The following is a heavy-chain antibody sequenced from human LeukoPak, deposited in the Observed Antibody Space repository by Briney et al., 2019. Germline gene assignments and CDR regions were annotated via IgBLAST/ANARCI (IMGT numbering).Heavy chain of an antibody. V-gene: IGHV4-34*01. CDR1: GGSFSGYY. CDR3: ARSRLVTGYSSSWYDYYYYYGMDV. J-gene: IGHJ6*02. Sequence: PSETLSLTFAVYGGSFSGYYWSWIRQPPGKGLEWIGEINHSGSTNYNPSLKSRVTISVDTSKNQFTLKLSSVTAADTAVYYCARSRLVTGYSSSWYDYYYYYGMDVWGQGTTVTVSS. D-gene: IGHD6-13*01. CDR2: INHSGST.